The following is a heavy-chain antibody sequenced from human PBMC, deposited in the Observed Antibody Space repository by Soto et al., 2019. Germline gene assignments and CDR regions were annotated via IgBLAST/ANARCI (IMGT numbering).Heavy chain of an antibody. CDR3: ARDYGSGKWWFEP. V-gene: IGHV4-59*01. CDR2: IYYSGST. D-gene: IGHD3-10*01. CDR1: GGSISSYY. Sequence: SETLSLTCTVSGGSISSYYWSWIRQPPGKGLEWIGYIYYSGSTNYNPSLKSRVTISVDTSKNQFSLKLSSVTAADTAVYYCARDYGSGKWWFEPWGHGTLVTVSS. J-gene: IGHJ5*02.